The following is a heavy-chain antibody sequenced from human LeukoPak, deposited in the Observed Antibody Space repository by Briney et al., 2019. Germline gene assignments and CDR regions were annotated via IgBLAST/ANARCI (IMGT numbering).Heavy chain of an antibody. CDR2: IYTSGST. D-gene: IGHD5-18*01. CDR3: ARDGLWPRNAFDI. Sequence: SETLSLTCTVPGGSISRCYWSWIRQPAGKGLEWIGRIYTSGSTNYNPSLKSRVTMSVDTSKNQFSLKLSSVTAADTAVYYCARDGLWPRNAFDIWGQGTMVTVSS. J-gene: IGHJ3*02. CDR1: GGSISRCY. V-gene: IGHV4-4*07.